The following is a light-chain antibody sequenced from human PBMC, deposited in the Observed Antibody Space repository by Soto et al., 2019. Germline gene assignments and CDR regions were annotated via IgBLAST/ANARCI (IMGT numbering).Light chain of an antibody. CDR3: GAWDDRLSGGV. J-gene: IGLJ2*01. V-gene: IGLV1-44*01. CDR2: SNN. Sequence: QSVLTQPPSASGIPGQRVTISCSGSNSNIGRNTVNWYQQVPGTAPKLLIYSNNQRPSGVPDRFSGSKSGTSASLAISGLQSEDEADYYCGAWDDRLSGGVFGGGTKVTVL. CDR1: NSNIGRNT.